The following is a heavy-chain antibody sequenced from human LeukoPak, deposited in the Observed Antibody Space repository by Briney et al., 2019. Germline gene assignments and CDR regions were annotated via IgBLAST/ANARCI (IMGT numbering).Heavy chain of an antibody. CDR2: IYSGGST. V-gene: IGHV3-53*01. CDR1: GFTVSSNY. Sequence: GGSLRLSCAASGFTVSSNYMSWVRQAPGKGLEWVSVIYSGGSTYYADSVKGRFTISRDNSKNTLYLQMNSLRAEDTAVYYCARGLPDLYYYCGMDVWGQGTTVTVSS. J-gene: IGHJ6*02. CDR3: ARGLPDLYYYCGMDV. D-gene: IGHD2-15*01.